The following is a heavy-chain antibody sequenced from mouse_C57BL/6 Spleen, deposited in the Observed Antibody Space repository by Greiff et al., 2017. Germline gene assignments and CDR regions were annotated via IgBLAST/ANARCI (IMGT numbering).Heavy chain of an antibody. J-gene: IGHJ3*01. V-gene: IGHV1-52*01. D-gene: IGHD3-1*01. Sequence: QVQLQQPGAELVRPGSSVKLSCKASGYTFTSYWMHWVKQRPIQGLEWIGNIDPSDSETHYNQKFKDKATLTVDKSSSTAYMQLSSLTSEDSAVYYCAREDGSDWFDYWGQGTLVTVSA. CDR1: GYTFTSYW. CDR3: AREDGSDWFDY. CDR2: IDPSDSET.